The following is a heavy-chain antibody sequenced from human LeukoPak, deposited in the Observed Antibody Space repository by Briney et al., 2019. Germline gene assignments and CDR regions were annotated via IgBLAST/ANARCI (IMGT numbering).Heavy chain of an antibody. Sequence: SCKVSGYTLTELSMHWVRQPPGKGLERVAVISYDGGNISNTNPVKGRVTISRDNTKHPLYLQMNGLRAEDTAVYYCAKRGYCRGGTCFSHDAFVIWGQGTMVTVSS. J-gene: IGHJ3*02. CDR3: AKRGYCRGGTCFSHDAFVI. D-gene: IGHD2-15*01. V-gene: IGHV3-30*18. CDR1: GYTLTELS. CDR2: ISYDGGNI.